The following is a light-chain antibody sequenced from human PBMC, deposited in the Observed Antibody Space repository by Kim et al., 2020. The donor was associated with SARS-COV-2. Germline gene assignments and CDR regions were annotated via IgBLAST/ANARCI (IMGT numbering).Light chain of an antibody. V-gene: IGLV2-8*01. CDR2: GVI. J-gene: IGLJ2*01. CDR1: SSDVCGHNY. Sequence: GQPVTISGTGPSSDVCGHNYVPWYQLHPGKAPNIIIYGVIKRPSGVPDRFSGSKSGNTASLTVSGLQAEDEADYYCSSYAGSNNLVFGGGTQLTVL. CDR3: SSYAGSNNLV.